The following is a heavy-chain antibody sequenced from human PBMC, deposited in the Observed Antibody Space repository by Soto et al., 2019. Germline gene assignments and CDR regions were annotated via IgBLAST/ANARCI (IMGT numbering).Heavy chain of an antibody. J-gene: IGHJ6*02. V-gene: IGHV1-69*02. CDR2: IIPILGIA. Sequence: SVKVSCKASGGTFSSYTISWVRQAPGQGLEWMGRIIPILGIANYAQKFQGRVTMTTDTSTSTAYMELRSLRSDDTAVYYCARGKITMVRGVISGMDVWGQGTTVTVSS. CDR3: ARGKITMVRGVISGMDV. D-gene: IGHD3-10*01. CDR1: GGTFSSYT.